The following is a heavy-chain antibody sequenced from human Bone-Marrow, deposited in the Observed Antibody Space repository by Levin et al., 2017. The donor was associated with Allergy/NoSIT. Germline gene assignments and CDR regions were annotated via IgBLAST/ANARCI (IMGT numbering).Heavy chain of an antibody. J-gene: IGHJ4*02. CDR1: GYTFTKYG. Sequence: GASVKVSCKASGYTFTKYGISWVRQAPGQGLEWIGWISAYNGDINYAQKLEGRVTMTTDTSTSTAYMELGSLRSDDTAVYYCARVKGSSSCFDSWGQGTLVTVPS. V-gene: IGHV1-18*01. CDR3: ARVKGSSSCFDS. CDR2: ISAYNGDI. D-gene: IGHD6-13*01.